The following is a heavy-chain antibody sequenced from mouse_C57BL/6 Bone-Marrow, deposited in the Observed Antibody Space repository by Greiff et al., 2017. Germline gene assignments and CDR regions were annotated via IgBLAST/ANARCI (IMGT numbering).Heavy chain of an antibody. D-gene: IGHD2-4*01. CDR1: GFTFSSYG. CDR3: AKALYYDEDGWFAY. Sequence: EVQLVESGGDLVKPGGSLKLSCAASGFTFSSYGMSWVRQTPDKRLEWVATISSGGSYTYYPDSVKGRFTISRDKAKNTLYLQMSSLKSEDTAMYYCAKALYYDEDGWFAYWGQGTLVTVSA. CDR2: ISSGGSYT. J-gene: IGHJ3*01. V-gene: IGHV5-6*01.